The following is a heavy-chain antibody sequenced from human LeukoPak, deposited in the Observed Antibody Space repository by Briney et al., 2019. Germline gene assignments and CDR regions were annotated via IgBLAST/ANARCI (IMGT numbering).Heavy chain of an antibody. CDR3: ARGGVGNWFDP. CDR2: IYYSGGT. V-gene: IGHV4-59*01. D-gene: IGHD3-10*01. Sequence: RQPPGKGLEWIGYIYYSGGTNYNPSLKSRVTISVDTSKNQFSLKLSSVTAADTAVYYCARGGVGNWFDPWGQGTLVTVSS. J-gene: IGHJ5*02.